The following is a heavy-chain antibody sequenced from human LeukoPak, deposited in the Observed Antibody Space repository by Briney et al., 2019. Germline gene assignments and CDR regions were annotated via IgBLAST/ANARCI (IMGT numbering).Heavy chain of an antibody. D-gene: IGHD7-27*01. V-gene: IGHV3-23*01. Sequence: PGGSLRLSCAASGFTFTSFAMSWVRQAPGKGLEWVSAISGVGTTTYYADSVKGRFTISRDNSKNTLHLQMNSLRAEDTAVYYCAKALKLGTFDYWGQGTLVTVSS. CDR2: ISGVGTTT. J-gene: IGHJ4*02. CDR1: GFTFTSFA. CDR3: AKALKLGTFDY.